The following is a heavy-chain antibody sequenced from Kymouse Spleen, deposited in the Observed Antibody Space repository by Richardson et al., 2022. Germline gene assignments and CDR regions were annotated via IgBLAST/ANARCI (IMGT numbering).Heavy chain of an antibody. D-gene: IGHD6-6*01. J-gene: IGHJ6*02. Sequence: QVQLVESGGGVVQPGRSLRLSCAASGFTFSSYGMHWVRQAPGKGLEWVAVIWYDGSNKYYADSVKGRFTISRDNSKNTLYLQMNSLRAEDTAVYYCARDQEYSSSPLYYYYGMDVWGQGTTVTVSS. V-gene: IGHV3-33*01. CDR1: GFTFSSYG. CDR3: ARDQEYSSSPLYYYYGMDV. CDR2: IWYDGSNK.